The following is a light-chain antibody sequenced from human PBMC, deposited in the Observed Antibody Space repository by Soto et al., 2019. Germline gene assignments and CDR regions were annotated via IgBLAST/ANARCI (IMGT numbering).Light chain of an antibody. CDR1: SSNIGSNY. CDR3: AAWDDSLSGVV. J-gene: IGLJ2*01. Sequence: QPVLTQPPSASGTPGQRVTISCSGSSSNIGSNYVYWYQQLPGTAPKLLISWNNHRPSGVPDRFSGSTSGTSASLAIIGRRSEDEDDDYCAAWDDSLSGVVFGGGTKLTVL. CDR2: WNN. V-gene: IGLV1-47*01.